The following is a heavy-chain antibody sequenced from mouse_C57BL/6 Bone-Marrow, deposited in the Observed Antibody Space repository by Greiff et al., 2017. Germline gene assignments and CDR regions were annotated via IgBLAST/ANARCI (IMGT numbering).Heavy chain of an antibody. Sequence: QVQLQQSGAELAKPGASVKLSCKASGYTFTSYWMHWVTQRPGQGLEWIGYINPSSGYTKYNQKFKDKATLTADKSSSTAYMPLSSLTYEDSAVYYCATYYSHYDAMDYWGQGTSVTVSS. CDR2: INPSSGYT. V-gene: IGHV1-7*01. CDR3: ATYYSHYDAMDY. D-gene: IGHD2-12*01. J-gene: IGHJ4*01. CDR1: GYTFTSYW.